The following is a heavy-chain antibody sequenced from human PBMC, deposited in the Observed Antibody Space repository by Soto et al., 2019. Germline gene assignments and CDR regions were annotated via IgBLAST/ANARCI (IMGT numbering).Heavy chain of an antibody. CDR1: GFTFTSSA. CDR2: IVVGSGNT. J-gene: IGHJ4*02. D-gene: IGHD3-10*01. Sequence: ASVKVSCKASGFTFTSSAMQWVRQARGQRLEWIGWIVVGSGNTNYAQKFQERVTITRDMSTRTAYMELSSLRSEDTAVYYCAAGLGMVRGVSQAPFDYWGQGTLVTVSS. CDR3: AAGLGMVRGVSQAPFDY. V-gene: IGHV1-58*02.